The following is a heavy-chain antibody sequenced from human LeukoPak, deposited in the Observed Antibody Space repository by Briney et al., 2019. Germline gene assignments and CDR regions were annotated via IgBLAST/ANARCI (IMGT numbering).Heavy chain of an antibody. J-gene: IGHJ4*02. CDR1: GYTFTTYY. CDR3: ARGGGPGNYPFDF. D-gene: IGHD1-7*01. Sequence: ASVKVSCKASGYTFTTYYMHWVRQAPGQGLEWVGIINPRGGSTTYAQKFQGRVTMTRDTSTSTVYMELRSLKSDDTAVYYCARGGGPGNYPFDFWGQGTLVTVSS. V-gene: IGHV1-46*01. CDR2: INPRGGST.